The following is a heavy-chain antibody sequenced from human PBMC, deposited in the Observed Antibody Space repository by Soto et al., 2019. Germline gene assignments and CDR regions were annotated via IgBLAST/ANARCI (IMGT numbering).Heavy chain of an antibody. J-gene: IGHJ6*02. CDR2: IWYDGSNK. CDR1: GFSFSRYG. V-gene: IGHV3-33*01. Sequence: QVQLVESGGGVVQPGRSLTLSCAASGFSFSRYGMHWVRQAPGKGLEWVAGIWYDGSNKYYADSVKGRFSISRDNSKNMVFLQMNGLRVEDTAIYYCARDWDVWGQGTTVTVSS. CDR3: ARDWDV.